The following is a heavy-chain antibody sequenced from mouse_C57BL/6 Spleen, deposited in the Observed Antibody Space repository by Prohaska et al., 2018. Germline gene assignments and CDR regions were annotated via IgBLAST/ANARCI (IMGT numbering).Heavy chain of an antibody. D-gene: IGHD1-1*01. CDR2: IDPSDSET. CDR3: ARGFYYYGSRDYAMYY. Sequence: MHWVKQRPIQGLEWIGNIDPSDSETHYNQKFKDKATLTVDKSSSTAYMQLSSLTSEDSAVYYCARGFYYYGSRDYAMYYWGQGTSVTVSS. V-gene: IGHV1-52*01. J-gene: IGHJ4*01.